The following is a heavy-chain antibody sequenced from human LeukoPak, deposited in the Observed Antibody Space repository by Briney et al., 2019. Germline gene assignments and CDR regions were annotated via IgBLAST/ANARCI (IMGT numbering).Heavy chain of an antibody. CDR3: ARASSGFGEYYFDY. V-gene: IGHV4-30-2*01. J-gene: IGHJ4*02. D-gene: IGHD3-10*01. Sequence: SETLSLTCTVSGRPISSGGYSWSWIRQPPGKGLEWIGYIYHSGSTYYNPSLKSRVTISVDRSKNQFSLKLSSVTAADTAVYYCARASSGFGEYYFDYWGQGTLVTVSS. CDR2: IYHSGST. CDR1: GRPISSGGYS.